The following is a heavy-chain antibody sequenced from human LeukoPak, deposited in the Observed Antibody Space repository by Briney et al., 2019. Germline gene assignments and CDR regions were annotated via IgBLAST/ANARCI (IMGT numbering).Heavy chain of an antibody. V-gene: IGHV1-8*02. CDR1: GYTFTGYY. D-gene: IGHD2-15*01. CDR3: ARGLGYCSGGSCNRWFDP. CDR2: MNPNSGNT. Sequence: ASVKVSCKASGYTFTGYYMHWVRQATGQGLEWMGWMNPNSGNTGYAQKFQGRVTMTRNTSIGTAYMELSSLRSEDTAVYYCARGLGYCSGGSCNRWFDPWGQGTLVTVSS. J-gene: IGHJ5*02.